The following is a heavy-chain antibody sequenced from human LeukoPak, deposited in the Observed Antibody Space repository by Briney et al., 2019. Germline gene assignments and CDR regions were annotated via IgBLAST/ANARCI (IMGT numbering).Heavy chain of an antibody. Sequence: PGGSLRLSCAASGFTFSSYGMHWVRQAPGKGLEWVAFIRYDGSNKYYADSVKGRFTISRDNSKNTLYLQMNSLRAEDAAVYYCAIGGGGSGNFYYFDYWGQGTLVTVSS. D-gene: IGHD3-10*01. CDR3: AIGGGGSGNFYYFDY. CDR1: GFTFSSYG. J-gene: IGHJ4*02. CDR2: IRYDGSNK. V-gene: IGHV3-30*02.